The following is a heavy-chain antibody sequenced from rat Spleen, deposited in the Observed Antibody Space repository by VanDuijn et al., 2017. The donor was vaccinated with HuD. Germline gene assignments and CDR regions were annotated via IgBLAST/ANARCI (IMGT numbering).Heavy chain of an antibody. CDR3: GKDMNYYSTYPFYVMGA. J-gene: IGHJ4*01. Sequence: EVQLVETGGGLVQPGRSLKLSCVAAGFTFSKYWMYWVRRAPGRGLEWVASICYEGSITYYGDSVKGRFTTARDNAENTVYLKMNSLRSEDTVTYFCGKDMNYYSTYPFYVMGAWGQGTSVTVSS. CDR1: GFTFSKYW. D-gene: IGHD1-2*01. V-gene: IGHV5-58*01. CDR2: ICYEGSIT.